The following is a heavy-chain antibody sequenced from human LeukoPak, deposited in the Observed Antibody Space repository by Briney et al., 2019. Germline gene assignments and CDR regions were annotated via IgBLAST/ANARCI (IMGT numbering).Heavy chain of an antibody. V-gene: IGHV3-49*03. CDR3: ARPGMDYYGSGIDY. CDR1: GFSFSDYA. Sequence: PGRSLRLSCTASGFSFSDYAIIWFRQAPGKGLEWVGFIRSKAYGGTTEYAASVKGIFTISRDNSKNTLYLQMNSLRAEDTAVYYCARPGMDYYGSGIDYWGQGTLVTVSS. D-gene: IGHD3-10*01. J-gene: IGHJ4*02. CDR2: IRSKAYGGTT.